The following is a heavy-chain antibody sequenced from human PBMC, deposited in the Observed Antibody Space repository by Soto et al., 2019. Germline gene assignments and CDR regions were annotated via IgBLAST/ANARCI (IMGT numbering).Heavy chain of an antibody. CDR1: GFTFSSYG. Sequence: GGSLRLSCAAPGFTFSSYGMHWVRQAPGKGLEWVAVIWYDGSNKYYADSVKGRFTISRDNSKNTLYLQMNSLRAEDTAVYYCARDWYTIFGVVINPHYYYGMDVWGQGTTVTVSS. J-gene: IGHJ6*02. CDR2: IWYDGSNK. CDR3: ARDWYTIFGVVINPHYYYGMDV. V-gene: IGHV3-33*01. D-gene: IGHD3-3*01.